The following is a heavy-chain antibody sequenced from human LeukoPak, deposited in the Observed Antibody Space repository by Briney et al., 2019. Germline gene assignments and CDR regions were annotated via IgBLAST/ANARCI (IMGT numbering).Heavy chain of an antibody. CDR1: GDSISSSSYY. Sequence: SETLSLTCTVSGDSISSSSYYWGWIRQPPGKGLEWIGSIYYSGSTYYNPSLKSRVTISVDTSKNQFSLKLSSVTAADTAVYYCARVRSDSSGYYPDYFDYWGQGTLVTVSS. D-gene: IGHD3-22*01. V-gene: IGHV4-39*01. CDR3: ARVRSDSSGYYPDYFDY. CDR2: IYYSGST. J-gene: IGHJ4*02.